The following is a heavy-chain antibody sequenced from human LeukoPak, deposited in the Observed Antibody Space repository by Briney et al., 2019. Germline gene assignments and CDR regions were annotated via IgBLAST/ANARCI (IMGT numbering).Heavy chain of an antibody. CDR3: ARVAIFGVVIGSDY. CDR2: ICAYNGNT. V-gene: IGHV1-18*01. CDR1: GYTFTSYG. J-gene: IGHJ4*02. Sequence: ASVKVSCKASGYTFTSYGISWVRQAPGQGLEWMGWICAYNGNTNYAQKLQGRVTMTTDTSTSTAYMELRSLRSDDTAVYYCARVAIFGVVIGSDYWGQGTLVTVSS. D-gene: IGHD3-3*01.